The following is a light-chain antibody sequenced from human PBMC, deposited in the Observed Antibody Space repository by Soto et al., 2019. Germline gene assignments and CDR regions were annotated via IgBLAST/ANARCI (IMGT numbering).Light chain of an antibody. J-gene: IGKJ1*01. V-gene: IGKV1-5*03. CDR1: QSISNW. CDR2: NAS. Sequence: DIQMTQTPSTLSASVVDRVTITCRARQSISNWLAWYQQKPGKAPTLLIYNASTLESGVPSRFSGSGSGTEFTLTISSLQPEDFATYYCQQYNSYSQTFGQRSKVDIK. CDR3: QQYNSYSQT.